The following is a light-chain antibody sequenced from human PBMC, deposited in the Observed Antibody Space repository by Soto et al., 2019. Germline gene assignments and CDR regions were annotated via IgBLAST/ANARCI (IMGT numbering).Light chain of an antibody. CDR2: RAS. J-gene: IGKJ1*01. Sequence: EIVMTQSLATMSLSSGERATLFCTASHYIYSNVAWFQQRPGQAPRALIYRASTRATGTPARLSGSGSGTEFTLTITSLQSEYVALDYCQQYHNLWTFGQGTQVEIK. V-gene: IGKV3-15*01. CDR1: HYIYSN. CDR3: QQYHNLWT.